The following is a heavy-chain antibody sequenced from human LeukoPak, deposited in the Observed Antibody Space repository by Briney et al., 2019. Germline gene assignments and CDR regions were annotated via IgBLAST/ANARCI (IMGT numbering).Heavy chain of an antibody. D-gene: IGHD2-15*01. V-gene: IGHV3-23*01. J-gene: IGHJ3*02. Sequence: PGGSLRLSCTASGFTFSSYAMSWVRQAPGKGLEWVSAISGSGGSTYYADSVKGRFTISRDNSKNTLYLQMNSLRAEDTAVYYCTRGAYCSGGRCPGPFDIWGQGTTVTVSS. CDR1: GFTFSSYA. CDR2: ISGSGGST. CDR3: TRGAYCSGGRCPGPFDI.